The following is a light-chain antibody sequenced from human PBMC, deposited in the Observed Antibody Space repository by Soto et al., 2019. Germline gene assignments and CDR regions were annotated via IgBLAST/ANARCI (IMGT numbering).Light chain of an antibody. Sequence: QSVLNQPASVSGSPGQSITISCTGTSSDVGRYNYVSWYQQYPGKAPKLMIYDVSGRPSGVSDRFSGSKSGNTASLTISGLQAEDEADYYCNSYTGTSARYVFGTGTKVTVL. CDR3: NSYTGTSARYV. J-gene: IGLJ1*01. CDR1: SSDVGRYNY. V-gene: IGLV2-14*03. CDR2: DVS.